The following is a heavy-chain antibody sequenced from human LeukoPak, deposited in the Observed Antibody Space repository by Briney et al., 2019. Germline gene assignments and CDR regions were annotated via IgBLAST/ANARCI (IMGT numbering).Heavy chain of an antibody. J-gene: IGHJ3*01. Sequence: GGSLRLSCAASGFTFSSYAMHWVRQRPGEGLEWVGVISYHGTDTYFVESLKGRFTISRDNSKNTLYLQMNSLRSEDKAIYYCAKPPSTDALYVAFYVWGRGTMVTVSS. D-gene: IGHD2-8*01. CDR3: AKPPSTDALYVAFYV. CDR1: GFTFSSYA. V-gene: IGHV3-30*18. CDR2: ISYHGTDT.